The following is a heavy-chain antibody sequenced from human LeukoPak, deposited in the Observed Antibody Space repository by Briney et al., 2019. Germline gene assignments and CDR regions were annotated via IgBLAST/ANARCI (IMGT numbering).Heavy chain of an antibody. CDR3: ARLGGDYGGNSEYFDY. CDR1: GGSISSYY. J-gene: IGHJ4*02. Sequence: PSETLSLTCTVSGGSISSYYWSWIRQPPGKGLEWIGYIYYSGSTNYNPSLKSRVTISVDTSENQFSLKLSSVTAADTAVYYCARLGGDYGGNSEYFDYWGRGTLVTVSS. V-gene: IGHV4-59*08. D-gene: IGHD4-17*01. CDR2: IYYSGST.